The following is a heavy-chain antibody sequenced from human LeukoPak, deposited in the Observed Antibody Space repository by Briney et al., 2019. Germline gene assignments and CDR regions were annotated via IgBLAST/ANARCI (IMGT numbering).Heavy chain of an antibody. CDR3: ARRRRNGDYGY. J-gene: IGHJ4*02. V-gene: IGHV4-38-2*01. CDR1: GYSISSSYY. D-gene: IGHD4-17*01. CDR2: IYHSGST. Sequence: SETLSLTCAVSGYSISSSYYWDWIRQPPGKGLEWIGSIYHSGSTYYNPSLKSRVTISVDTSKNQFSLKLSSVTAADTAVYYCARRRRNGDYGYWGQGTLVTVSS.